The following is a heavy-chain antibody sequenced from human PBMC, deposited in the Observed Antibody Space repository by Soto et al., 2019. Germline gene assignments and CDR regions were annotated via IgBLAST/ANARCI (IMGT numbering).Heavy chain of an antibody. CDR2: IYYSGST. J-gene: IGHJ6*02. Sequence: SETLSLTCTVSGGSISSYYWSWIRQPPGKGLEWIGYIYYSGSTNYNPSLKSRVTISVDTSKNQFSLKLSSVTAADTAVYYCARGMVTAIPYYYYGMDVWGQGTTVTVSS. D-gene: IGHD2-21*02. V-gene: IGHV4-59*01. CDR1: GGSISSYY. CDR3: ARGMVTAIPYYYYGMDV.